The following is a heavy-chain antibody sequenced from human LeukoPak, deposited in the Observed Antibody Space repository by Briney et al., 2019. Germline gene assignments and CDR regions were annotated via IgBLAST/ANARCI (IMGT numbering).Heavy chain of an antibody. CDR3: ARGKVRGVIWYYYMDV. J-gene: IGHJ6*03. CDR2: MNPNSGNT. D-gene: IGHD3-10*01. Sequence: ASVKVSCKASGYTFTNYDINWVRQATGQGLEWMGWMNPNSGNTGYSQKFQGRVTMTKNTSISTAYMELSSLRSEDTAVYYCARGKVRGVIWYYYMDVWGKGTTVTISS. V-gene: IGHV1-8*01. CDR1: GYTFTNYD.